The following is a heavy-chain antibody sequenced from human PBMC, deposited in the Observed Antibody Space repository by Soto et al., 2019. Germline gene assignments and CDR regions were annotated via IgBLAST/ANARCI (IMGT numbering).Heavy chain of an antibody. D-gene: IGHD2-2*01. J-gene: IGHJ4*02. V-gene: IGHV4-31*03. CDR3: ARGRTSSPTPGDY. CDR1: GGSISSGGYY. CDR2: IYYSGST. Sequence: QVQLQESGPGLVKPSQTLSLTCTVSGGSISSGGYYWSWIRQHPGKGLEWIGYIYYSGSTYYNPYLKARVTISVDTSENQFSLKLSSVTAADTAVYYCARGRTSSPTPGDYWGQGTLVTVSS.